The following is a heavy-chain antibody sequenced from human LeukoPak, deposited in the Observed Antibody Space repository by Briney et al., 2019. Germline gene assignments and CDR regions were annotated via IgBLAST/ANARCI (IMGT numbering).Heavy chain of an antibody. CDR1: GVTFRIFA. J-gene: IGHJ2*01. Sequence: RRSLRLSCAASGVTFRIFAMRWVCEAPGEGLERVAGISFDGSDTYFSDSVKGRFTISRDNSKNTLDLQMDSLGAEDTALYYCARDRRGRNTWDWYFDLWGRGNLVTVSS. D-gene: IGHD3-16*01. V-gene: IGHV3-30*01. CDR3: ARDRRGRNTWDWYFDL. CDR2: ISFDGSDT.